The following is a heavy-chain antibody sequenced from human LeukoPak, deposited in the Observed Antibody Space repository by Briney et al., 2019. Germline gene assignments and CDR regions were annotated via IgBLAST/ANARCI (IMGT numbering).Heavy chain of an antibody. Sequence: SGTLSPTCTASGGSISSYYWSWIRQPPGKGLEWIGYIYYSGSTNYNPSLKSRVTISVDTSKNQFSLKVSSVTAADTAVYYCASNYYGSGSLDYWGQGNLVTVSS. D-gene: IGHD3-10*01. V-gene: IGHV4-59*08. CDR1: GGSISSYY. CDR2: IYYSGST. J-gene: IGHJ4*02. CDR3: ASNYYGSGSLDY.